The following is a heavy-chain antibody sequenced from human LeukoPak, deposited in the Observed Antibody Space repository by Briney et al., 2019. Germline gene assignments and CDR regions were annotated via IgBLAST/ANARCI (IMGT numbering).Heavy chain of an antibody. J-gene: IGHJ5*02. D-gene: IGHD6-13*01. CDR3: ARDGIAGYNWFDP. V-gene: IGHV3-30-3*01. CDR2: ISYDGNNK. Sequence: GGSLRLSCAASGFTFSSYAMHWVRQAPGKGLEWVAVISYDGNNKYYADSVKGRFTISRDNSKNTLYLQMNSLRAEDTAVYYCARDGIAGYNWFDPWGQGTLVTVSS. CDR1: GFTFSSYA.